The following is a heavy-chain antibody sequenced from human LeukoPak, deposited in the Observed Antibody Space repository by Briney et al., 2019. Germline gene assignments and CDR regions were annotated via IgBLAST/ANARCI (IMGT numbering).Heavy chain of an antibody. V-gene: IGHV4-34*01. Sequence: PSETLSLTCAVYGGSFSGYYWSWIRQPPGKGLEWIGKINHSGSTNYNPSLKSRVTISVDTSKNQFSLKLSSVTAADTAVYYCARVPGDSSGLNFGYWGQGTLVTVSS. CDR2: INHSGST. CDR3: ARVPGDSSGLNFGY. J-gene: IGHJ4*02. CDR1: GGSFSGYY. D-gene: IGHD3-22*01.